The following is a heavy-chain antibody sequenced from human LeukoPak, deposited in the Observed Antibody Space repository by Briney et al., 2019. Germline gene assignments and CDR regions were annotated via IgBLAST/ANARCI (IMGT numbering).Heavy chain of an antibody. D-gene: IGHD1-1*01. V-gene: IGHV4-34*01. CDR3: ARGTTGTQDY. CDR1: GGSFSGYY. Sequence: SETLSLTCAVSGGSFSGYYWSWIRHPPRKGLEWIGEINHSGSTNYNPTLKSRVTISVDTSKNQFSLKLSSVTAADTTVYYCARGTTGTQDYWGQGTLVTVSS. CDR2: INHSGST. J-gene: IGHJ4*02.